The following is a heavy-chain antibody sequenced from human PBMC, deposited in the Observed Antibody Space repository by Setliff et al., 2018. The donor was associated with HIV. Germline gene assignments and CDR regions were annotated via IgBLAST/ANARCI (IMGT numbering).Heavy chain of an antibody. CDR1: GYTFTSYD. CDR3: ARDHDSSAYTYFDY. Sequence: EASVKVSCKPSGYTFTSYDINWVRQATGQGLEWMGWMNPNSGNTGYAQKFQGRVTMTRNTSISTAYMELSSLRSEDTAVYYCARDHDSSAYTYFDYWGQGTLVTVSS. D-gene: IGHD3-22*01. CDR2: MNPNSGNT. J-gene: IGHJ4*02. V-gene: IGHV1-8*01.